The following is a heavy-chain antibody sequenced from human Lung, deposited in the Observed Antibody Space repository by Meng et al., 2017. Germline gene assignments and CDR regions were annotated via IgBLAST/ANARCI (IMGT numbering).Heavy chain of an antibody. CDR3: ARGPTTMAHDFDY. V-gene: IGHV4-34*01. Sequence: VQLQHLAAVLLNPSETLSLTVVVSGGSFSDYYCSWIRQPPGKGLEWIGEINHSGSTNYNPSLESRATISVDTSQNNLSLKLSSVTAADSAVYYCARGPTTMAHDFDYWGQGTLVTVSS. CDR2: INHSGST. CDR1: GGSFSDYY. D-gene: IGHD4-11*01. J-gene: IGHJ4*02.